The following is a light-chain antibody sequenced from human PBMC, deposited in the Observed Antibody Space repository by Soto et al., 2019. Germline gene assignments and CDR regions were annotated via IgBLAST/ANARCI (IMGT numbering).Light chain of an antibody. CDR3: QSYDSSLSGV. CDR2: GNS. V-gene: IGLV1-40*01. J-gene: IGLJ2*01. Sequence: QSALTQPPSVSGAPGQRVTISCTGSSSNIGTGYDVHWYQQLPGTAPKLLIYGNSNRPSGVPDRFSGSKSGTSASLAITGLQDEDEADYYCQSYDSSLSGVFGGGTKLTVL. CDR1: SSNIGTGYD.